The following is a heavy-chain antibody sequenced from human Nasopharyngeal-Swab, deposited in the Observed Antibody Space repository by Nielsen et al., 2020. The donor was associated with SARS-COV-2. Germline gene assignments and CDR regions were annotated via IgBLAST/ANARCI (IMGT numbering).Heavy chain of an antibody. CDR1: GFPFRSYW. D-gene: IGHD5-24*01. CDR3: AREGRDGAVSS. J-gene: IGHJ5*02. V-gene: IGHV3-7*03. CDR2: TKEDGTVT. Sequence: LKISCSATGFPFRSYWMSWVRQAPGRGLEWLANTKEDGTVTHYVDSVRGRFNVSRDNEKNSLFLQMNSLRAEDTAVYFCAREGRDGAVSSWGQGTLVTVSS.